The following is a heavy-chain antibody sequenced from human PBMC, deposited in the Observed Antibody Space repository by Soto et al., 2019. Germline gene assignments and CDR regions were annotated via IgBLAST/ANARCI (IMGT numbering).Heavy chain of an antibody. Sequence: GGSLRLSCAASGFTFSSYGMHWVRQAPGKGLEWVAVIWYDGSNKYYADSVKGRFTISRDNSKNTLYLQMNSLRAEDTAVYYCARGWGYDILTGTPDMDVWGQGTTVTVSS. CDR1: GFTFSSYG. CDR3: ARGWGYDILTGTPDMDV. CDR2: IWYDGSNK. J-gene: IGHJ6*02. V-gene: IGHV3-33*01. D-gene: IGHD3-9*01.